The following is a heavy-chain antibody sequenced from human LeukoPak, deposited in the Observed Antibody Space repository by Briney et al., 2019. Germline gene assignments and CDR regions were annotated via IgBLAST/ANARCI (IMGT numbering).Heavy chain of an antibody. CDR3: ARDLDSMHYFDY. Sequence: GGSLRLSCAASGFTFSSYSMNWVRQAPGKGLEWVSVIYSGGSTYYADSVKGRFTISRDNSKNTLYLQMNSLRAEDTAVYYCARDLDSMHYFDYWGQGTLVTVSS. CDR1: GFTFSSYS. V-gene: IGHV3-53*01. J-gene: IGHJ4*02. CDR2: IYSGGST.